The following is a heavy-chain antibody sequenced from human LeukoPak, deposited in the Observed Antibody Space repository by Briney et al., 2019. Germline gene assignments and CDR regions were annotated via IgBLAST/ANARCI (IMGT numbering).Heavy chain of an antibody. V-gene: IGHV1-3*01. CDR2: INAGNGNT. D-gene: IGHD5-18*01. Sequence: GASVKVSCKASGYTFTSYAMHWVRQAPGQRLEWMGWINAGNGNTKYSQKFQGRVTITRDTSASTAYMELSSLRSEDTAVYYCARGGYSYGYFSWFDPWGQGTLVTVSS. CDR3: ARGGYSYGYFSWFDP. CDR1: GYTFTSYA. J-gene: IGHJ5*02.